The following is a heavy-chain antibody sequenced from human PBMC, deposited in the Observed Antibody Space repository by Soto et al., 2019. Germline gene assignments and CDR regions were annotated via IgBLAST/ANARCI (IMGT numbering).Heavy chain of an antibody. J-gene: IGHJ5*02. D-gene: IGHD3-3*01. CDR1: GGSVNGYY. CDR3: ATRITVFGLLIPPFDP. CDR2: INHTGGT. Sequence: PSETLSLTCAVYGGSVNGYYWNWIRQPPGKGLEWIGEINHTGGTHYNPSLKSRVTMSVDTSKNQFSLRLSSMTAADTAIYYCATRITVFGLLIPPFDPWGQGTQVTAPQ. V-gene: IGHV4-34*01.